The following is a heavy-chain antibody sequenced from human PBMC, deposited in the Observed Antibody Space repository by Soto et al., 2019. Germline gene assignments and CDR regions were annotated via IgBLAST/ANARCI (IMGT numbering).Heavy chain of an antibody. D-gene: IGHD2-21*02. Sequence: QVQLMQSGAEVKKPGASVKVSCKASGDTFTDYYIHWVRQAPGQGLEWMGTVNPSGGHTTYAQHFMCRGHMTGDTSTSTLYMELTSLTSDDTAIYYCARGGHVVVVTAALDYWGQGTLVTVSS. J-gene: IGHJ4*02. CDR1: GDTFTDYY. CDR3: ARGGHVVVVTAALDY. V-gene: IGHV1-46*01. CDR2: VNPSGGHT.